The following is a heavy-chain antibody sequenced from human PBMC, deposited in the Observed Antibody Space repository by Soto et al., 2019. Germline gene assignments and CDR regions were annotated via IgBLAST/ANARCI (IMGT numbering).Heavy chain of an antibody. CDR2: IIPIFGTA. J-gene: IGHJ1*01. CDR3: ARDRYYYDSSGRGSAEYFQH. D-gene: IGHD3-22*01. Sequence: QVQLVQSGAEVKKPGSSVKVSCKASGGTFSSYAISWVRQAPRQGLEWMGGIIPIFGTANYAQKFQGRVTITADESTSTAYMELSSLRSEDTAVYYCARDRYYYDSSGRGSAEYFQHWGQGTLVTVSS. CDR1: GGTFSSYA. V-gene: IGHV1-69*01.